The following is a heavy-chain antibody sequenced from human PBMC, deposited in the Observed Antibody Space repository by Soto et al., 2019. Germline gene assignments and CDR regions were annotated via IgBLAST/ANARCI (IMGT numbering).Heavy chain of an antibody. V-gene: IGHV4-39*01. CDR3: ARASPCY. J-gene: IGHJ4*02. Sequence: QLQLQESGPGLVKPSETLSLTCTVSGGSISSSSYYWGWIRQPPGKGLEWIGSIYYSGSTYYNPSLKSRVPLSVHTSQNQFPLMLSSVTAADTAVYYRARASPCYWGQGTLVTVSS. CDR2: IYYSGST. CDR1: GGSISSSSYY.